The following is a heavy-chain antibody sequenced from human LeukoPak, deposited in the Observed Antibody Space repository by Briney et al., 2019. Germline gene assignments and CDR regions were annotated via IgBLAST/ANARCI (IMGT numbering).Heavy chain of an antibody. CDR2: MNPNSGNT. CDR1: GYTFTSYD. Sequence: ASVTVSCKASGYTFTSYDINWVRQATGQGLEWMGWMNPNSGNTGYAQKFQGRVTMTRNTSISTAYMELSSLRSEDTAVYYFARGGYTAMANDYWGQGTLVTVSS. D-gene: IGHD5-18*01. CDR3: ARGGYTAMANDY. V-gene: IGHV1-8*01. J-gene: IGHJ4*02.